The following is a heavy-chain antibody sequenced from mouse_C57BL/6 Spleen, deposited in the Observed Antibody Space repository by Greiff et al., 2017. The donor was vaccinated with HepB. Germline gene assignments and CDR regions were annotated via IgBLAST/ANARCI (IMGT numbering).Heavy chain of an antibody. CDR2: INPSSGYT. CDR3: ASVDDGYPAWFAY. CDR1: GYTFTSYT. J-gene: IGHJ3*01. D-gene: IGHD2-3*01. Sequence: QVQLQQSGAELARPGASVKMSCKASGYTFTSYTMHWVKQRPGQGLEWIGYINPSSGYTKYNQKFKDKATLTADKSSSTAYMQLSSLTSEDSAVYYCASVDDGYPAWFAYWGQGTLVTVSA. V-gene: IGHV1-4*01.